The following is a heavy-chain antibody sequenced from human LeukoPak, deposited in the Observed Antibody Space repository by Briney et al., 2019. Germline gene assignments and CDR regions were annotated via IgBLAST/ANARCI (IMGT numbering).Heavy chain of an antibody. J-gene: IGHJ4*02. CDR2: ISSSSSYI. V-gene: IGHV3-21*01. Sequence: GGSLRLSCAASGFTFSSYSINWVRQAPGKGPEWVSSISSSSSYIYYADSVKGRFTISRDNAKNSLYLQMNSLRAEDTAVYYCARDSYYDILTGYLRYFDYWGQGTLVTVSS. CDR1: GFTFSSYS. CDR3: ARDSYYDILTGYLRYFDY. D-gene: IGHD3-9*01.